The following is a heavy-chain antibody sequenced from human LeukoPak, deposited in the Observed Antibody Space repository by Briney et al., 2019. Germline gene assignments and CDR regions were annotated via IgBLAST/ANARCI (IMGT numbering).Heavy chain of an antibody. V-gene: IGHV4-61*02. D-gene: IGHD3-22*01. Sequence: PSETLSLTCTVSGGSVSSDNSYWNWIRQPAGKGLEWIGRIYADGSSTYNPSLKSRVTISVDSSKNQFSLRLSSMTAAETAVYYCARGYYYHRWGQGTLVTVSS. CDR3: ARGYYYHR. J-gene: IGHJ4*02. CDR2: IYADGSS. CDR1: GGSVSSDNSY.